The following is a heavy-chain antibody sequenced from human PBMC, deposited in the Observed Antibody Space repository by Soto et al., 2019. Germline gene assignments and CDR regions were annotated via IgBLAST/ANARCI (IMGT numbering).Heavy chain of an antibody. Sequence: LSLTCAVYGGSFSGYYWSWIRQPPGKGLEWIGEINHSGSTNYNPSLKSRVTISVDTSKNQFSLKLSSVTAADTAVYYCARGDDYSGSYPVWGQGTLVTVSS. V-gene: IGHV4-34*01. CDR2: INHSGST. D-gene: IGHD1-26*01. CDR3: ARGDDYSGSYPV. J-gene: IGHJ4*02. CDR1: GGSFSGYY.